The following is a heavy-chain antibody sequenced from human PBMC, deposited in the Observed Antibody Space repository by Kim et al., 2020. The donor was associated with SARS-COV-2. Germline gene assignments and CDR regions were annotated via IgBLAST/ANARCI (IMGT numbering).Heavy chain of an antibody. CDR3: AIFVVVAATDIGSSDY. J-gene: IGHJ4*02. V-gene: IGHV7-4-1*02. D-gene: IGHD2-15*01. CDR1: GYTFTSYA. Sequence: ASVKVSCKASGYTFTSYAMNWVRQAPGQGLEWMGWINTNTGNPTYAQGFTGRFVFSLDTSVSTAYLQISSLKAEDTAVYYCAIFVVVAATDIGSSDYWGQGTLVTVSS. CDR2: INTNTGNP.